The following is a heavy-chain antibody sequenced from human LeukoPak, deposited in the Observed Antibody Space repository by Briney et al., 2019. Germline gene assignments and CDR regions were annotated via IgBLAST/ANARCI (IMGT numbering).Heavy chain of an antibody. D-gene: IGHD3-16*01. J-gene: IGHJ4*02. CDR2: IYSGGRT. CDR3: ARGRGPLRVEFGD. Sequence: SETLSLTCNVSGGSLKSHYCSWIRQAPGKGREWIGLIYSGGRTTYNPSLKSRVSISAETSKTQFTLRMTSLTAADKDVYYCARGRGPLRVEFGDWGQGTLVTVSS. CDR1: GGSLKSHY. V-gene: IGHV4-4*09.